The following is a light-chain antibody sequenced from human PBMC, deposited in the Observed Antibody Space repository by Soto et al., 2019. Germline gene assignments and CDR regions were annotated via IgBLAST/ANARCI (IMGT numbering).Light chain of an antibody. CDR1: QGIRHY. J-gene: IGKJ1*01. V-gene: IGKV1-27*01. CDR3: QEYNGARWT. CDR2: DAS. Sequence: DIQMTQSPSSLSASVGDRVTITCRASQGIRHYLAWYKQKPGKVPKLLIYDASTLQSGVPSRFSGSGSGTDFTLTISSVQPEDVANSCCQEYNGARWTFGQGTKVEIK.